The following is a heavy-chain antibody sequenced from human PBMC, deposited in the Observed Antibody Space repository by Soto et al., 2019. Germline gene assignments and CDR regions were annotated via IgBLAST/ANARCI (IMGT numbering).Heavy chain of an antibody. CDR2: INHSGST. CDR3: ARGVSDCWSGYYRPPMDV. Sequence: PSETLSLTCAVYGGSFSGYYWSWIRQPPWKGLEWIGEINHSGSTNYNPSHKSRVTISVDTSKNQFSLKLSSVTAADTAVYYCARGVSDCWSGYYRPPMDVWGQGTTVTVSS. D-gene: IGHD3-3*01. CDR1: GGSFSGYY. V-gene: IGHV4-34*01. J-gene: IGHJ6*02.